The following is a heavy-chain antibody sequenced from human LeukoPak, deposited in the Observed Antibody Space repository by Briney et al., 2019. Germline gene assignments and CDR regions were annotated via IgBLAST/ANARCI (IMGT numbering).Heavy chain of an antibody. CDR3: ARQLGHVWQWLASDY. V-gene: IGHV5-51*01. Sequence: GESLKISCKGSGYSFTSYWIGWVRQMPGKGLEWMGIIYPGDSDTRYSPSFQGQVTISADKSISTAYLQWSSLKASDTAMYYCARQLGHVWQWLASDYWGQGTLVTVSS. CDR1: GYSFTSYW. J-gene: IGHJ4*02. CDR2: IYPGDSDT. D-gene: IGHD6-19*01.